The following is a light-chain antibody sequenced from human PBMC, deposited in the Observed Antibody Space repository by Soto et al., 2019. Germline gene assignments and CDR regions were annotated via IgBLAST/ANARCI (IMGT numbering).Light chain of an antibody. CDR1: QSISSW. V-gene: IGKV1-5*03. J-gene: IGKJ2*01. CDR3: QQYNSYSPKYT. CDR2: KAS. Sequence: DIQMTQSPSTLSASVGDRVTITCRVSQSISSWLAWYQQKPGKAPKLLIYKASSLESGVPSRFSGSGSGTEFTLTISSLQPDDFATCYCQQYNSYSPKYTFGQGTKLEIK.